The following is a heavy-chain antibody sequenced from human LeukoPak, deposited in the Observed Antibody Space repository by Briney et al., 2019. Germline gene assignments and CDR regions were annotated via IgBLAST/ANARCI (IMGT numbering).Heavy chain of an antibody. D-gene: IGHD1-1*01. CDR3: ARDLGHVTGDIYDY. J-gene: IGHJ4*02. CDR2: INPNSGGT. V-gene: IGHV1-2*02. Sequence: ASVKVSCKASGYTFTGYYMHWVRQAPGQGLEWMAWINPNSGGTNSAQKFQGRVTMARDMSVNTVYMELSRLTSDDTAVYYCARDLGHVTGDIYDYWGQGTLVTVSS. CDR1: GYTFTGYY.